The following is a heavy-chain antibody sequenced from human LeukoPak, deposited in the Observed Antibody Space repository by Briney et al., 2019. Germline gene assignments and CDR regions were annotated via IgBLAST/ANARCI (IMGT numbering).Heavy chain of an antibody. D-gene: IGHD3-10*01. CDR3: ARNRFGDYPDY. V-gene: IGHV4-59*01. CDR1: GGSISSYY. CDR2: IYYSGST. Sequence: PSETLSLTCTVSGGSISSYYWSWIRQPPGKGLEWIGYIYYSGSTNYNPSLKSRVTISVDTSKNQFSLKLSSVTAADTAVYYCARNRFGDYPDYWGQGTLVTVSS. J-gene: IGHJ4*02.